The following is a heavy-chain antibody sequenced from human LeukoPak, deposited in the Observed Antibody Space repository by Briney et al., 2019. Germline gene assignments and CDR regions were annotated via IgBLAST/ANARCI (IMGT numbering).Heavy chain of an antibody. CDR3: ARTYSSSSNFDY. CDR2: IYSSGST. CDR1: GGSISSYY. J-gene: IGHJ4*02. V-gene: IGHV4-4*09. D-gene: IGHD6-13*01. Sequence: SETLSLTCTVSGGSISSYYWSWIRQPPGKGLEWIGYIYSSGSTNYNPSLKSRVTISVDTSKKQFSLKLSSVAAADTALYYCARTYSSSSNFDYWGQGTLVTVSS.